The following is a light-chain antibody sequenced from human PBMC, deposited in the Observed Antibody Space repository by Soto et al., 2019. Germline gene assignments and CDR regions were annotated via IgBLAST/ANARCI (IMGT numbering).Light chain of an antibody. Sequence: ENVLTQSPGTLSLSPGEGASLSCRASQRVISDYFGWYQQKERQAPRLITYPTSRRATGIPDRFSGSGSETDFTLTISRVEPEDSAIYYCQQYEASPWTFGQGTKLEIK. CDR1: QRVISDY. CDR2: PTS. J-gene: IGKJ1*01. CDR3: QQYEASPWT. V-gene: IGKV3-20*01.